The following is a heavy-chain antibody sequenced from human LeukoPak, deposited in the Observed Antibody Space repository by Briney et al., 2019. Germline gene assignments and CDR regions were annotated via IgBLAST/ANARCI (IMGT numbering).Heavy chain of an antibody. J-gene: IGHJ4*02. V-gene: IGHV1-2*02. CDR2: INPNSGGT. Sequence: RASVTVSCTASGYTFTVYYMHWVRQAPGQGLEWMGWINPNSGGTNYAQKFQGRVTMTRDTSISTAYMELSRLRSDDTAVYYCARDNTYYYGSGSFFDYWGQGTLVTVSS. D-gene: IGHD3-10*01. CDR3: ARDNTYYYGSGSFFDY. CDR1: GYTFTVYY.